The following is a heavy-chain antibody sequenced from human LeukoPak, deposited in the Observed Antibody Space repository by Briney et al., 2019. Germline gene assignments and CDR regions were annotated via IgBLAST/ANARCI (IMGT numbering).Heavy chain of an antibody. V-gene: IGHV3-30-3*01. CDR3: ARDMYYDILTGFYVNAFDI. Sequence: GGSLRLSCAASGFTFSSYDMNWVRQSPGKGLEWVAMMSFDGSKKYYAGSERGRFTISRDNSKNTLYLHMNSLRAEDTAVYYCARDMYYDILTGFYVNAFDIWGQGTMVTVSS. CDR1: GFTFSSYD. CDR2: MSFDGSKK. J-gene: IGHJ3*02. D-gene: IGHD3-9*01.